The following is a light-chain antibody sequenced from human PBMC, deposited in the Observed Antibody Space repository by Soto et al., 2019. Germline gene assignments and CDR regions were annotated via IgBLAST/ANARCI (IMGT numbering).Light chain of an antibody. CDR2: EGS. Sequence: QSALTQPASVSGSPGQSITISCTGTRSDVGSYNLVSWYQQHPGKAPKLMIYEGSKRPSGVSNRFSGSKPGNTASLTISGLQAEDEADYYRCSYAGSVVFGGGTKLTVL. CDR1: RSDVGSYNL. J-gene: IGLJ2*01. CDR3: CSYAGSVV. V-gene: IGLV2-23*01.